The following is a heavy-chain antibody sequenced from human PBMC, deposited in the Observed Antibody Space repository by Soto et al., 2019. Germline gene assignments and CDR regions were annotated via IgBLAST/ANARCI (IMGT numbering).Heavy chain of an antibody. CDR3: AREKMDTMAYCFDY. J-gene: IGHJ4*02. CDR2: IWYDGNNK. CDR1: GFTFSSHG. Sequence: CEASGFTFSSHGIHWVRQAPGKGLEWVAVIWYDGNNKEYAASVKGRFTISRDNSKNTLYLQMNSLRVEDTAMYFCAREKMDTMAYCFDYWGQGNMVTVSS. V-gene: IGHV3-33*01. D-gene: IGHD5-18*01.